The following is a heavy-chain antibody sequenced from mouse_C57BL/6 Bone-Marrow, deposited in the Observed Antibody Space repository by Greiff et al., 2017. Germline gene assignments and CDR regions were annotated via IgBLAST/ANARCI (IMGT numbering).Heavy chain of an antibody. Sequence: QVHVKQSGPELVKPGASVKLSCKASGYTFTSYWMHWVKQRPGQGLEWIGEIDPSDSYTNYNQKFKGKSTLTVDKSSSTAYMQLSSLTSEDSAVYYCAIYDYDRRSYAMDYWGQGTSVTVSS. J-gene: IGHJ4*01. D-gene: IGHD2-4*01. V-gene: IGHV1-69*01. CDR2: IDPSDSYT. CDR1: GYTFTSYW. CDR3: AIYDYDRRSYAMDY.